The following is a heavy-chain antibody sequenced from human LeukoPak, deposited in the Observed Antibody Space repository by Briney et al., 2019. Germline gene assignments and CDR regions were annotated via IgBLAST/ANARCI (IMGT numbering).Heavy chain of an antibody. J-gene: IGHJ5*02. CDR1: GGSISSYY. Sequence: SETLSLTCIVSGGSISSYYWSWIRQTPGKGLELIAYISYIGATSYNPSLKGRVTISLDTSKNQISLKMNSVTAADTAVYYCAAYDILTGYNWFDPWGQGTLVTVSS. CDR2: ISYIGAT. CDR3: AAYDILTGYNWFDP. D-gene: IGHD3-9*01. V-gene: IGHV4-59*12.